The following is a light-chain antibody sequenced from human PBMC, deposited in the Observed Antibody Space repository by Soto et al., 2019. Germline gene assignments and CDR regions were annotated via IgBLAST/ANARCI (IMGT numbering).Light chain of an antibody. CDR3: MQVLQLPFT. V-gene: IGKV2-30*02. J-gene: IGKJ3*01. Sequence: DVVMPPSQLSLPVTRGKPASISCRTSQSLVHSDGNTYLTWFQQRPGQSPRRLLDKVSNRDSWVADRVSGSGSDTDFTLKISRVDAEDVGVYYCMQVLQLPFTFGPGTTVDIK. CDR2: KVS. CDR1: QSLVHSDGNTY.